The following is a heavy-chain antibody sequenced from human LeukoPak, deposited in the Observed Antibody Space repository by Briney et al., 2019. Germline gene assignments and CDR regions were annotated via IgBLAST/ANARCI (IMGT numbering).Heavy chain of an antibody. Sequence: SETLSLTCAGYGGSFSGYYWSWIRHPPGKRLEWIGEINHSGSTNYNPSLKSRVTISVDTSQNQFFLLLTSVTAADTAVYYCARVAGYLPTRWFDPWGQGTHVTVSS. CDR3: ARVAGYLPTRWFDP. J-gene: IGHJ5*02. CDR1: GGSFSGYY. CDR2: INHSGST. V-gene: IGHV4-34*01. D-gene: IGHD6-25*01.